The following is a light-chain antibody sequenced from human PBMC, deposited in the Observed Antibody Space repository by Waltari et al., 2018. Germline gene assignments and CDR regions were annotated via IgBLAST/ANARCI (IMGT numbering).Light chain of an antibody. CDR1: QSIGSN. Sequence: DIVMTQSPATLSVTPGERATLSCRASQSIGSNLAWNQHKPGQAPRFLIYGAPTRATGIPVRFSGSGSGTEFTLTISSLQSADFAVYFCQQYNNWPETFGQGTKVEIK. V-gene: IGKV3-15*01. J-gene: IGKJ1*01. CDR2: GAP. CDR3: QQYNNWPET.